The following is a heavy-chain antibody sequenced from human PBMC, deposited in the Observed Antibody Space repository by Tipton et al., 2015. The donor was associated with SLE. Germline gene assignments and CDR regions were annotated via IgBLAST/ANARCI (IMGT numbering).Heavy chain of an antibody. J-gene: IGHJ6*02. CDR3: AKDQWELLGYYYSYGMDV. CDR1: GFTFSTYS. V-gene: IGHV3-48*01. Sequence: SLRLSCAASGFTFSTYSMNWVRQAPGKGLEWVSYISSSSSTIHYTDSVKGRFTISRDNSKNTLYLQMNSLRAEDTAVYYCAKDQWELLGYYYSYGMDVWGQGTTVTVSS. D-gene: IGHD1-26*01. CDR2: ISSSSSTI.